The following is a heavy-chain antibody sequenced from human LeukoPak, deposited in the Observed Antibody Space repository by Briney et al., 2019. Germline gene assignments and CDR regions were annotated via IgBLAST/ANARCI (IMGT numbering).Heavy chain of an antibody. Sequence: GGSLRLSCAASGFTFSSYSMNWVRQAPGKGLEWVSYISSSSSTIYYADSVKGRFTISRDNAKNTLYLQMNSLRAEDTAVYYCTRDWRNMAFDMWGQGTMVTVSS. J-gene: IGHJ3*02. CDR1: GFTFSSYS. CDR3: TRDWRNMAFDM. V-gene: IGHV3-48*01. D-gene: IGHD1-14*01. CDR2: ISSSSSTI.